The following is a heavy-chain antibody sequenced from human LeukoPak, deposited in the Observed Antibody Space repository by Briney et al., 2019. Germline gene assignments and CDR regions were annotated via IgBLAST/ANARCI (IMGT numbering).Heavy chain of an antibody. V-gene: IGHV1-2*02. J-gene: IGHJ4*02. CDR1: GYTFTGYY. CDR3: ARERYDSSGYGY. CDR2: INPNSGGT. Sequence: ASVKVSCKASGYTFTGYYMHWVRPAPGQGLEWMGWINPNSGGTNYAQKFQGRVTMTRDVSISTAYMELSRLRSDDTAVYYCARERYDSSGYGYWGQGTLVTVSS. D-gene: IGHD3-22*01.